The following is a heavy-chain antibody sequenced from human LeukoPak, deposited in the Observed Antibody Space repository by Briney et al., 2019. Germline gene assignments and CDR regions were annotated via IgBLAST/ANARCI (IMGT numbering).Heavy chain of an antibody. CDR1: GFTFSSDA. CDR2: ITSGGST. J-gene: IGHJ4*02. CDR3: AKYVVAASTYYFDY. D-gene: IGHD2-15*01. V-gene: IGHV3-23*01. Sequence: QRGGSLRLSCAASGFTFSSDAMSWVRQAPGKGLEWVSTITSGGSTYYPDSVKGRITISRDNSKNTLYLQMNSLTADDTGVYYCAKYVVAASTYYFDYWGQGTLVTVSS.